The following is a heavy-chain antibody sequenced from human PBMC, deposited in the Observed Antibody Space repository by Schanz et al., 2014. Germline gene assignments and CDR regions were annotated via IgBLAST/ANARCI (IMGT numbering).Heavy chain of an antibody. J-gene: IGHJ6*02. V-gene: IGHV4-39*01. CDR2: IYYSGST. CDR1: GGSISSSSYY. CDR3: ARHSGYYYYYGMDV. Sequence: QLQLQESGPGLVKPSETLSLTCTVSGGSISSSSYYWGWIRQPPGKGLEWIGSIYYSGSTYYNPSLKSRVTISVATYKNHFSRKLSSVTAADTAVYYCARHSGYYYYYGMDVWGQGTTVTVSS.